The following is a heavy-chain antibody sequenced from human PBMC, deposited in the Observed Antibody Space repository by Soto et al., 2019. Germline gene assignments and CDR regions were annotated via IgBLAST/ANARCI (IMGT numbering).Heavy chain of an antibody. CDR1: GFTFSSYG. D-gene: IGHD1-26*01. CDR3: AKYLRELLYADY. CDR2: ISYDGSNK. V-gene: IGHV3-30*18. J-gene: IGHJ4*02. Sequence: QVQLVESGGGVVQPGRSLRLSCAASGFTFSSYGMHWVRQAPGKGLEWVAVISYDGSNKYYADSVKGRFTISRDNSKNTLYLQMNSLRAEDTAVYYCAKYLRELLYADYWGQGTLVTVSS.